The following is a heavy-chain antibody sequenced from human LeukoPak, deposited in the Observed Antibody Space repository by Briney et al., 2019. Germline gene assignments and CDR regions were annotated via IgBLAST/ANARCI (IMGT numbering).Heavy chain of an antibody. D-gene: IGHD6-13*01. CDR2: ISPSGGSR. CDR1: EFIFGSCA. J-gene: IGHJ4*02. CDR3: AKFSAFTSNWYKTPFDC. Sequence: GGSLRLSCAASEFIFGSCAMSWVRQSPGKGLEWVSAISPSGGSRYYADSVKGRFTISRDNSKNTLYLQMNSLRAEETAIYYCAKFSAFTSNWYKTPFDCWGQGTLVTVSS. V-gene: IGHV3-23*01.